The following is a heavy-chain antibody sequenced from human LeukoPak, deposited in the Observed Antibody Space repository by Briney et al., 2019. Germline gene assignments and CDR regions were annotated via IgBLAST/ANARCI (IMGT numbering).Heavy chain of an antibody. J-gene: IGHJ6*02. CDR3: ARRTAGTRNYYYYYGMDV. CDR1: GYTFTSYG. V-gene: IGHV1-2*02. CDR2: INPNSGGT. D-gene: IGHD6-19*01. Sequence: ASVKVSCKASGYTFTSYGISWVRQAPGQGLEWMGWINPNSGGTNYAQKFQGRVTMTRDTSISTAYMELSRLRSDDTAVYYCARRTAGTRNYYYYYGMDVWGQGTTVTVSS.